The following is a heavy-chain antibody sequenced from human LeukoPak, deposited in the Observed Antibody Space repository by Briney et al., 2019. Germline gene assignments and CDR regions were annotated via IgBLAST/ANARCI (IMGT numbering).Heavy chain of an antibody. D-gene: IGHD4-23*01. CDR1: GFTFSSYG. CDR2: IRYDGSNK. J-gene: IGHJ4*02. Sequence: GGSLRLSCAASGFTFSSYGMHWVRQAPGKGLEWVAFIRYDGSNKYYADSVKGRFTISRDNSKNTLYLQMNSLRAEDTAVYYCARAATVGPYYFDYWGQGTLVTVSS. CDR3: ARAATVGPYYFDY. V-gene: IGHV3-30*02.